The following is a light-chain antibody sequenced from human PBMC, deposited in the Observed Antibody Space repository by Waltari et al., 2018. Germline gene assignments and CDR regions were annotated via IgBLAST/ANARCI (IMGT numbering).Light chain of an antibody. V-gene: IGKV1-39*01. CDR2: VAY. CDR1: QSITNW. Sequence: DIQMTHSPSSVSASVGNTVTITCRASQSITNWLNWYQQKPGKAPELLVYVAYTLQSPVPSSFSGRGSETDFTLTITSLQPEDFGHYYCEQSYRNRALNSGGATKVAL. J-gene: IGKJ4*01. CDR3: EQSYRNRALN.